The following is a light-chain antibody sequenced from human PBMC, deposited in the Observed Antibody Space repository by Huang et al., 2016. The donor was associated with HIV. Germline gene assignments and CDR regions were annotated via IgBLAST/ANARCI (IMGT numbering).Light chain of an antibody. J-gene: IGKJ5*01. V-gene: IGKV3-11*01. CDR1: QSVSSY. Sequence: EIVLTQSPATLSLSPGERATLSCRASQSVSSYLAWSQQKPGQAPRLLIYDASNRATGIPARFSGSGSGTDFTLTISSLEPEDFAVYYCQQRSNWAFGQGTRLEIK. CDR3: QQRSNWA. CDR2: DAS.